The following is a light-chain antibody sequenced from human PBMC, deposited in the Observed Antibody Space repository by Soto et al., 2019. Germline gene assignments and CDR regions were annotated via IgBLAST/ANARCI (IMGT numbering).Light chain of an antibody. CDR3: SSYTTSSTLLYV. Sequence: QSALTQPASVSGSRGQSITISCTGTSSDVGGYNSVSWYQQHPGKAPKLMIYEVSNRPSGVSNRFSGSKSGNTASLTISGLQAEDEADYYCSSYTTSSTLLYVFGTGTKVTVL. V-gene: IGLV2-14*01. CDR2: EVS. CDR1: SSDVGGYNS. J-gene: IGLJ1*01.